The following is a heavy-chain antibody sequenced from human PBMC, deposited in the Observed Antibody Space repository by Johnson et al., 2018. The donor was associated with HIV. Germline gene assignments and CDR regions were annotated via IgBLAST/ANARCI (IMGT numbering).Heavy chain of an antibody. CDR3: AREQATLWFRASGAAFDI. CDR1: GFTFSIYD. V-gene: IGHV3-9*01. CDR2: ISWNSGSI. Sequence: VQLVESGGGLVKPGGSLRLSCAASGFTFSIYDMHWVRQVTGKGLEWVSGISWNSGSIGYADSVKGRFTISRDNAKNSVYLQMNSLRAEDTAMYYCAREQATLWFRASGAAFDIWGQGTMVTVSS. D-gene: IGHD3-10*01. J-gene: IGHJ3*02.